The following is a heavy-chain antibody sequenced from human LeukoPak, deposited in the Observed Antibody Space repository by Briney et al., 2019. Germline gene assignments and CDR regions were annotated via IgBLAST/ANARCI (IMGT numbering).Heavy chain of an antibody. CDR1: GFTFSSYG. CDR2: IRYDGSNK. Sequence: GGSLRLSCAASGFTFSSYGMHWVRQAPGKGLEWVAFIRYDGSNKYYADSVKGRFTISRDNSKNTLYPQMNSLRAEDTAVYYCAKDQRLDYYDSSGSFDYWGQGTLVTVSS. D-gene: IGHD3-22*01. CDR3: AKDQRLDYYDSSGSFDY. V-gene: IGHV3-30*02. J-gene: IGHJ4*02.